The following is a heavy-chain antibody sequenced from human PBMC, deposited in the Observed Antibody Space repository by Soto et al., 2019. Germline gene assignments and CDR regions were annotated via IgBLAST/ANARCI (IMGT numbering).Heavy chain of an antibody. CDR2: IYYSGST. J-gene: IGHJ6*03. CDR1: GGSISSSSYY. V-gene: IGHV4-39*01. CDR3: ARVVVPAAMTLDYYYYMDV. D-gene: IGHD2-2*01. Sequence: SETLSLTCTVSGGSISSSSYYWGWIRQPPGKGLEWIGSIYYSGSTYYNPSLKSRVTISVDTSKNQFSLKLSSVTAADTAVYYCARVVVPAAMTLDYYYYMDVWGKGTTVTVSS.